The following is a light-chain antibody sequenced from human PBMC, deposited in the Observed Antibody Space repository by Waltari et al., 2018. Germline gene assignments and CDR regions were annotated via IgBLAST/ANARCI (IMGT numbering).Light chain of an antibody. Sequence: EIVMTQSPATLSVSPWQRATLSCRASQRISSNLAWYQQKPGQAPRLLIYGASTRAPGIPFRFSGSGSGTDFTLTISSLQSEDFAVYYCQQYNNWPFTFGQGTKLEIK. CDR2: GAS. CDR1: QRISSN. J-gene: IGKJ2*01. CDR3: QQYNNWPFT. V-gene: IGKV3-15*01.